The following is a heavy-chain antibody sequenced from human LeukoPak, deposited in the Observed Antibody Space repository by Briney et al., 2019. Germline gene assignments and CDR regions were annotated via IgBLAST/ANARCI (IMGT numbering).Heavy chain of an antibody. Sequence: GGSLRLSCAVSGFTFSDYYMNWIRQAPGKGLEWVSYISSGGTYTNYADSVKGRFTISRDNAKNSLYLQMNSLRAEDTAVYYCARGNYVSGSPDYWGQGTLVTVSS. CDR1: GFTFSDYY. CDR2: ISSGGTYT. CDR3: ARGNYVSGSPDY. D-gene: IGHD3-10*01. V-gene: IGHV3-11*06. J-gene: IGHJ4*02.